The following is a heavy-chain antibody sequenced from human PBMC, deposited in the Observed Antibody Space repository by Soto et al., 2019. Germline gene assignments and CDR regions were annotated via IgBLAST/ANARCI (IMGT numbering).Heavy chain of an antibody. CDR1: GGSISSGGYY. V-gene: IGHV4-31*03. Sequence: QVQLQESGPGLVKPSQTLSLTCTVSGGSISSGGYYWSWIRQHPGKGLEWIGYIYYSGSTYYNPSLTSRVTIAVDTSKNQCSLKLSSVPAADTAVYYCARDDSSGYYYAGSYGMDVWGQGTTVTVSS. CDR2: IYYSGST. D-gene: IGHD3-22*01. CDR3: ARDDSSGYYYAGSYGMDV. J-gene: IGHJ6*02.